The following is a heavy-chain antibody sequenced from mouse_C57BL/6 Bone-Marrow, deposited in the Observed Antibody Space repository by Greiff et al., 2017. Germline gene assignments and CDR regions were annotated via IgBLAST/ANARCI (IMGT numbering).Heavy chain of an antibody. J-gene: IGHJ1*03. Sequence: EVQLVESGGGLVQPGESLKLSCESNDYEFPSYDMSWVSQTPEKRLELVAAINSDGGSTYYPHTMESRFIISRDNTKKTLYLQLSSLRSEDTALYYCARHITTGVARYFDVWGTGTTVTVSS. D-gene: IGHD1-1*01. V-gene: IGHV5-2*01. CDR3: ARHITTGVARYFDV. CDR1: DYEFPSYD. CDR2: INSDGGST.